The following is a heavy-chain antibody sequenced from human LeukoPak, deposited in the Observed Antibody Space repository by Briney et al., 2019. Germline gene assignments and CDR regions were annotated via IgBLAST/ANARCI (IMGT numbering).Heavy chain of an antibody. CDR1: GYTFTNNW. D-gene: IGHD5-24*01. V-gene: IGHV1-46*01. J-gene: IGHJ5*02. CDR3: ARDNSVRDEAWWFYP. CDR2: ISPTGGST. Sequence: ASVKVSCKAFGYTFTNNWMHWVRQAPGQGPEWMGLISPTGGSTAYAQKFQGRITLTRDMSTSTDYLELSSLRSEDTAVYYCARDNSVRDEAWWFYPWGQGTLVTVSS.